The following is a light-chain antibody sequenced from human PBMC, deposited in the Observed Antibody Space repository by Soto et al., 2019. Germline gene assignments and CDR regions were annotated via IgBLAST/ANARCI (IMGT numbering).Light chain of an antibody. J-gene: IGKJ1*01. CDR3: QQYDSSSWT. CDR2: GAS. Sequence: IVLPQSPGTLSLSPGERATLSCRASQSVSSNYLAWYQQKPGQAPRLLIYGASGRATGIPDRFSGSGSGTDFTLTISRLEPEDFAVYYCQQYDSSSWTFGPGTKVDIK. V-gene: IGKV3-20*01. CDR1: QSVSSNY.